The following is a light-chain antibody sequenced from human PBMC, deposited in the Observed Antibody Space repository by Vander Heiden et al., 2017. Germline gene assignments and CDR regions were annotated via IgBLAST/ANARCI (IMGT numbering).Light chain of an antibody. CDR2: SAA. J-gene: IGKJ1*01. V-gene: IGKV1-8*01. CDR1: QGISSY. Sequence: IRMTQSPSSFSASTGDRVTITCRASQGISSYLAWYQQKPGKAPKLLIYSAATLQSGVPSRCCGSGSGTDFTLTISCLQSDDVATYYCQQYYSYPLAFGQGTKVEIK. CDR3: QQYYSYPLA.